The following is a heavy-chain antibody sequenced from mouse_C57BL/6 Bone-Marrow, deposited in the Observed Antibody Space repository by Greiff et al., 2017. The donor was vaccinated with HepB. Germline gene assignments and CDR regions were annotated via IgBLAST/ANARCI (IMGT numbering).Heavy chain of an antibody. Sequence: QVQLQQSGAELARPGASVKMSCKASGYTFTSYTMHWVKQRPGQGLEWIGYINPSSGYTKYNQKFKDKATLTADKSSSTAYMQLSSLTSEDSAVYYCARGPYYYGSSPFAMDYWGQGTSVTVSS. CDR2: INPSSGYT. D-gene: IGHD1-1*01. CDR3: ARGPYYYGSSPFAMDY. CDR1: GYTFTSYT. J-gene: IGHJ4*01. V-gene: IGHV1-4*01.